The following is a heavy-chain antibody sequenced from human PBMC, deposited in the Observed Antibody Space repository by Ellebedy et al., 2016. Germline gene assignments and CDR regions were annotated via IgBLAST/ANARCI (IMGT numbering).Heavy chain of an antibody. CDR3: ARGGEAVAGPYYFDY. V-gene: IGHV4-34*01. Sequence: SETLSLTCAVYGGSFSGYYWSWIRQPPGKGLEWIGEINHSGSTNYNPSLKSRVTISVDTSKNQFSLKLSSVTAADTAVYYCARGGEAVAGPYYFDYWGQGTLVTVSS. CDR2: INHSGST. J-gene: IGHJ4*02. D-gene: IGHD6-19*01. CDR1: GGSFSGYY.